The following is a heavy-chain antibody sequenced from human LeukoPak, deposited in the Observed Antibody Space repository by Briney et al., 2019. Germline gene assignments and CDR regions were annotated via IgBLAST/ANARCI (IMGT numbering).Heavy chain of an antibody. CDR3: ARDLWVFSSNSVGPYYYYGMDV. CDR1: GYTFTSYA. CDR2: ISAYNGNT. V-gene: IGHV1-18*01. J-gene: IGHJ6*02. D-gene: IGHD6-13*01. Sequence: ASVKVSCKASGYTFTSYAMNWVRQAPGQGLEWMGWISAYNGNTNYAQKLQGRVTMTTDTSTSTAYMELRSLRSDDTAVYYCARDLWVFSSNSVGPYYYYGMDVWGQGTTVTVSS.